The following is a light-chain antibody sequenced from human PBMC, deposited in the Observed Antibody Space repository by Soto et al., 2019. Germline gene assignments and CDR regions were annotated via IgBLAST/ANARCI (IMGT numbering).Light chain of an antibody. CDR2: GAS. CDR1: QSVTTY. V-gene: IGKV3-11*01. CDR3: QQRSNWPPT. Sequence: EIVLTQSPTTLSLSPGERATLSCRASQSVTTYVAWYQQRGGQAPRLLIYGASSRAAGTPARFSGSGSGTDFSLTISSIEPEDFADDYCQQRSNWPPTFGQGTMVEMK. J-gene: IGKJ1*01.